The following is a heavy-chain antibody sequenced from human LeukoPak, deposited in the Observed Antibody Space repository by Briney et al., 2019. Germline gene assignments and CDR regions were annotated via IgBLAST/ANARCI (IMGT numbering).Heavy chain of an antibody. J-gene: IGHJ4*02. CDR2: ISYEGSDQ. V-gene: IGHV3-30*16. CDR1: GFTFSTYA. CDR3: ARDGEQWLDTRLFDY. Sequence: GGSLRLSCAASGFTFSTYAMHWLRQAPGKGLEWVACISYEGSDQNYADYVKGRFTISRDNSKKMLYLQMNSLRPEDTAVYYCARDGEQWLDTRLFDYWGQGTLVTVSS. D-gene: IGHD6-19*01.